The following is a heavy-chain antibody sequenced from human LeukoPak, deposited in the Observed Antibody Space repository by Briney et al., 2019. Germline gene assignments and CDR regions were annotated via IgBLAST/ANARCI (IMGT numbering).Heavy chain of an antibody. CDR2: IYHSGST. D-gene: IGHD1-14*01. CDR3: AREIPGGRLDY. J-gene: IGHJ4*02. Sequence: SETLSLTCTVSGGSISSYHWSWIRQPPGKGLEWIGYIYHSGSTNYNPSLKSRVTISVDTSKNQFSLNLSSVTAADTAVYYCAREIPGGRLDYWGQGTLVTVSS. V-gene: IGHV4-59*01. CDR1: GGSISSYH.